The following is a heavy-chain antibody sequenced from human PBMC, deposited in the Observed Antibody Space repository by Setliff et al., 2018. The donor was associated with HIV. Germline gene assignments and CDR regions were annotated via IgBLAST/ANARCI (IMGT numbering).Heavy chain of an antibody. CDR3: ATGRLRATSPFDN. CDR1: GVTVRANY. CDR2: ISNGGST. Sequence: GGSLRLSCVASGVTVRANYMAWVRQAPGKGLEWVSLISNGGSTYYADSVKGRFTISSDDYKNTVYLQMNSLRPEDTAVYYCATGRLRATSPFDNWGQGTLVTVSS. V-gene: IGHV3-66*02. D-gene: IGHD1-26*01. J-gene: IGHJ4*02.